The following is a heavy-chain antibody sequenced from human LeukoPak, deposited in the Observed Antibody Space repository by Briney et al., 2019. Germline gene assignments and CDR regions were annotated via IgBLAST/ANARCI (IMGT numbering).Heavy chain of an antibody. CDR2: IGAYNHNT. CDR1: GYTFASYG. CDR3: AGDGYYYDSSGLDFDY. V-gene: IGHV1-18*01. J-gene: IGHJ4*02. Sequence: GASVKVSCEASGYTFASYGISWVRQAPGQGLEWMGWIGAYNHNTNYAQKLQGRVTMTTDTSTSTAYMELSSLRSEDTAVYYCAGDGYYYDSSGLDFDYWGQGTLVTVSS. D-gene: IGHD3-22*01.